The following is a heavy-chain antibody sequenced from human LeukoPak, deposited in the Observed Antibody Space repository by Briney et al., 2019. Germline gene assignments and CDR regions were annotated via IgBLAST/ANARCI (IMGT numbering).Heavy chain of an antibody. CDR3: AAERGGSGYYYSRHDY. V-gene: IGHV1-46*01. D-gene: IGHD3-22*01. CDR1: GYTFTSYY. Sequence: ASVKVSCKASGYTFTSYYMHWVRQAPGQGLEWMGIINPSGGSTNYAQKFQGRVTMTRVTSTSTVYMELSSLGSEDTAVYYCAAERGGSGYYYSRHDYWGQGTLVTVSS. CDR2: INPSGGST. J-gene: IGHJ4*02.